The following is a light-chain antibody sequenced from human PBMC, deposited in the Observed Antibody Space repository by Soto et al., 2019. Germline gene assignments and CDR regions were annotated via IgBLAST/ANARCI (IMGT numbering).Light chain of an antibody. CDR3: SSYTITSTRL. V-gene: IGLV2-14*01. Sequence: SVLTQPASVSGSPGQSITISCTGTSSDIGAYDYVSWYQQHPGKAPKVMIYDVSIRPSGVSNRFSGSKSGNTASLTISGPQAEDEADYYGSSYTITSTRLFGSGTKLTVL. CDR1: SSDIGAYDY. CDR2: DVS. J-gene: IGLJ1*01.